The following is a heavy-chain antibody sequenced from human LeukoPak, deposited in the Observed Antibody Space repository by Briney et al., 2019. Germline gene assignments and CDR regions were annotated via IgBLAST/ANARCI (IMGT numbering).Heavy chain of an antibody. V-gene: IGHV1-8*02. Sequence: ASVKVSCKASGYTFTTYEIHWVRQAPGQGLEWMGWMNPNSGNTAYVQKFQGRVTMTRTTSINTAYMELSGLRSADTAVYYCARIAAAGTPPYYYYYYMDVWGKGTTVTISS. D-gene: IGHD6-13*01. CDR3: ARIAAAGTPPYYYYYYMDV. J-gene: IGHJ6*03. CDR2: MNPNSGNT. CDR1: GYTFTTYE.